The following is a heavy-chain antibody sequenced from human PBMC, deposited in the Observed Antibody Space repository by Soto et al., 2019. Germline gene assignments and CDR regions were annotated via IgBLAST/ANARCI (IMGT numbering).Heavy chain of an antibody. J-gene: IGHJ6*02. Sequence: QVQLVESGGGVVQPGRSLRLSCAASGFTFSSHGMHWVRQAPGKGLEWVAAIWYDGRHKYYVDSVKGRFTISRDNSTSSLYLQMNSLRAEATAMYYCARGLAGPRISDCTSSGCFSYYYYGLDVWGQGKMVTVSS. CDR1: GFTFSSHG. CDR3: ARGLAGPRISDCTSSGCFSYYYYGLDV. CDR2: IWYDGRHK. D-gene: IGHD2-8*01. V-gene: IGHV3-33*01.